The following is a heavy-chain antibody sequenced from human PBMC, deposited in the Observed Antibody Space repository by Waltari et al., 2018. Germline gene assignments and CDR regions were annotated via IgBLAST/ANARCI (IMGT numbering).Heavy chain of an antibody. V-gene: IGHV3-23*01. J-gene: IGHJ5*02. D-gene: IGHD6-13*01. CDR1: GFTFSSYA. Sequence: EVQLLESGGGLVQPGGSLRLSCAASGFTFSSYAMSWVRQAPGKGLEWVSAISGSGGSTYYAESVKGRFTISRANSKNTLYLQMNSLRAEDTAVYYCAKAPLAAAGTSWFDPWGQGTLVTVSS. CDR2: ISGSGGST. CDR3: AKAPLAAAGTSWFDP.